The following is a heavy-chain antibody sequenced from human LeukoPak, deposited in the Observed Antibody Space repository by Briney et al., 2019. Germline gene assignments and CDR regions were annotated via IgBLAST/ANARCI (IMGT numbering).Heavy chain of an antibody. V-gene: IGHV4-31*03. D-gene: IGHD3-16*01. CDR1: GGSISSGGYY. Sequence: SETLSLTCTVSGGSISSGGYYWSWIRQHPGTGLEWSGYIYYSGSTYYNPSLKSRVTISVDTSKNQFSLKLSSVTAADTAVYYCARAPHYFLFDPWGQGTLVTVSS. CDR2: IYYSGST. CDR3: ARAPHYFLFDP. J-gene: IGHJ5*02.